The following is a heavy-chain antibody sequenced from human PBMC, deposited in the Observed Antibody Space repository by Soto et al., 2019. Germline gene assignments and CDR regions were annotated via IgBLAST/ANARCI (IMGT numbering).Heavy chain of an antibody. CDR3: AKDGYSSGWTLDY. J-gene: IGHJ4*02. CDR2: ISYDGSNK. CDR1: GFTFSSYG. D-gene: IGHD6-19*01. V-gene: IGHV3-30*18. Sequence: GGSLRLSCAASGFTFSSYGMHWVRQAPGKGLEWVAVISYDGSNKYYADSVKGRFTISRDNSKNTLYLQMNSLRAEDTAVYYCAKDGYSSGWTLDYWGQGTLVTVSA.